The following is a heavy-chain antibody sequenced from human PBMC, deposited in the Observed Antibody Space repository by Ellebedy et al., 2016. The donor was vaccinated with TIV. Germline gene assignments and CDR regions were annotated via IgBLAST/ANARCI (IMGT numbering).Heavy chain of an antibody. CDR1: GFTSSDYV. CDR2: ISNDGRSK. V-gene: IGHV3-30*03. D-gene: IGHD3-16*01. CDR3: APGGTTKVKKGFAY. J-gene: IGHJ4*02. Sequence: PGGSLRLSCVTSGFTSSDYVMHWVLQAPGKGLEWVANISNDGRSKKHGDSVRGRFTISRDNSKTTLYLQMDSLRDDDTAVYYCAPGGTTKVKKGFAYWGQGTVVTVSS.